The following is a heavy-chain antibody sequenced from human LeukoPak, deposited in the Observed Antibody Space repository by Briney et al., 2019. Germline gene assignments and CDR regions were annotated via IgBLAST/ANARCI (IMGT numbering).Heavy chain of an antibody. J-gene: IGHJ4*02. V-gene: IGHV3-23*01. CDR2: ISGFGGST. D-gene: IGHD3-9*01. CDR1: GFTFNSYA. CDR3: ATLRHY. Sequence: GGSLRLSCAASGFTFNSYAMSWVRQAPGKGLEWVSTISGFGGSTYYAHSVKGRFTITRDNSKNTLYLQMNSLRAEDTAVYYCATLRHYWGQGTLVTVSS.